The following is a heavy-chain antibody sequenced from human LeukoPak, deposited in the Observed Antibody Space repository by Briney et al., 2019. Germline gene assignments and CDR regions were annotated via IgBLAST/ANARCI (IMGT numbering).Heavy chain of an antibody. CDR3: ASEDGSRLSVGAFDI. J-gene: IGHJ3*02. CDR2: TYYRSKWYN. CDR1: GDSVPSNSAA. Sequence: SQTLSLTCAISGDSVPSNSAAWNWIRQSPSRGLEWLGRTYYRSKWYNDYAVSVKSRITINPDTSKNQFSLQLNSVTPEDTAVYYCASEDGSRLSVGAFDIWGQGTMVTVSS. V-gene: IGHV6-1*01. D-gene: IGHD5-24*01.